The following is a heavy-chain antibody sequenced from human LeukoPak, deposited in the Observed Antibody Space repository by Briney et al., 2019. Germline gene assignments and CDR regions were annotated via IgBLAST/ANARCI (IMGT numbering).Heavy chain of an antibody. CDR1: GYTFTGYY. Sequence: ASVKASCKASGYTFTGYYMHWVRQAPGQGFEWMGWINPNSGGTNYAQKFQGRVTMTRDTSISTAYMELSRLRSDDTAVYYCARGRIAARRYFDYWGQGTLVTVSS. J-gene: IGHJ4*02. CDR3: ARGRIAARRYFDY. D-gene: IGHD6-6*01. CDR2: INPNSGGT. V-gene: IGHV1-2*02.